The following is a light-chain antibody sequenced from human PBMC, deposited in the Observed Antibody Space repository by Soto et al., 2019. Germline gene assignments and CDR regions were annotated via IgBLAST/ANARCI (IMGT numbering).Light chain of an antibody. CDR3: QQYKDSPPWT. CDR2: DGS. V-gene: IGKV1-5*01. Sequence: DIQMTQSPSTLSASVGDRVTITCRASQSISNFLAWYQQKPGRGPDLLIFDGSRLEGGVPSRFSGSGSGTEFTLTISSLQPGDFATYYCQQYKDSPPWTFGQGTKV. CDR1: QSISNF. J-gene: IGKJ1*01.